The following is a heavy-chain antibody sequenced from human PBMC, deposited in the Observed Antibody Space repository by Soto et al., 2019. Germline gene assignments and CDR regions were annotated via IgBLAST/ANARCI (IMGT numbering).Heavy chain of an antibody. CDR3: ARSGGYCSSTSCRDYYYYYGMDV. Sequence: GPSVKVSCKASGYTFTGYYMHWVRQAPGQGLEWMGWINPNSGGTNYAQKFQGWVTMTRDTSISTAYMELSRLRSDDTAVYYCARSGGYCSSTSCRDYYYYYGMDVWGQGTTVTVSS. J-gene: IGHJ6*02. CDR2: INPNSGGT. V-gene: IGHV1-2*04. D-gene: IGHD2-2*01. CDR1: GYTFTGYY.